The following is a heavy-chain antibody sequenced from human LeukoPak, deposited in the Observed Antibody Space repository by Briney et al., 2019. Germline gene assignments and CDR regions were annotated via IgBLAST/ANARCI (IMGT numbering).Heavy chain of an antibody. J-gene: IGHJ4*02. CDR2: IIPIFGTA. D-gene: IGHD5-12*01. V-gene: IGHV1-69*06. CDR3: ARGGGYDGFDY. CDR1: GGAFSRYA. Sequence: GASVKVSCKASGGAFSRYAISWVRQAPGQGLEWMGGIIPIFGTANYAQKFQGRVTITADKSTSTAYMELSSLRSEDTAVYYCARGGGYDGFDYWGQGTLFTVSS.